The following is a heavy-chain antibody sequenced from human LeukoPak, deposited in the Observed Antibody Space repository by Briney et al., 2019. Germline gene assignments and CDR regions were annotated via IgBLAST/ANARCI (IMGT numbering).Heavy chain of an antibody. CDR2: IDSSGTI. Sequence: GGSLRLSCAASGFTFSDYFMSWIRQGPGKGLEWVSHIDSSGTIYYADSVKGRATISRDNAKNSLYLQMNSLRAEDTAVYYCARPAYCGGNCYYFPDYWGQGTLVTVSS. J-gene: IGHJ4*02. V-gene: IGHV3-11*04. CDR1: GFTFSDYF. D-gene: IGHD2-21*02. CDR3: ARPAYCGGNCYYFPDY.